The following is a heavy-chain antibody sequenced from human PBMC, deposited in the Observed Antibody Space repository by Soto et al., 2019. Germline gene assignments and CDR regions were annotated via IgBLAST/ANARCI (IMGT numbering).Heavy chain of an antibody. V-gene: IGHV3-21*01. D-gene: IGHD6-19*01. Sequence: EVQLVESGGGLVKPGGSLRLSCAASGFTFSRYSMNWVRQAPGKGLEWISSVSIGSGSKYYADSVKGRFIISSDSAKNSLYVQMNSLRAEDTAVYYCVRHGRIAGAISSPGDAVDFWGQVTMVTVSS. CDR1: GFTFSRYS. CDR2: VSIGSGSK. J-gene: IGHJ3*01. CDR3: VRHGRIAGAISSPGDAVDF.